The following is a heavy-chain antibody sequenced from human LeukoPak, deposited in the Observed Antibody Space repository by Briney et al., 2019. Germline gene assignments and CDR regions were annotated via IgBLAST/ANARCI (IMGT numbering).Heavy chain of an antibody. CDR2: ISGSSSYK. Sequence: PGGPLRLPCAPSGSTFSIYSMHGVRQAPGKGLEWVSSISGSSSYKYYADSVKGRFTISRDNAKNSLYLQMNSLRAEDTAVYYCARGRLDTAHRTFGYWGQGTLVTVSS. CDR1: GSTFSIYS. V-gene: IGHV3-21*06. J-gene: IGHJ4*02. D-gene: IGHD5-18*01. CDR3: ARGRLDTAHRTFGY.